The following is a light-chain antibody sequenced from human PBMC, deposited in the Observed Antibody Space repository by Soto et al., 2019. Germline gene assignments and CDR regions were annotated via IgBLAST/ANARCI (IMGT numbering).Light chain of an antibody. CDR1: SSDVGSYNL. Sequence: QSVLTQPASVSGSPGQSITISCTGTSSDVGSYNLVSWYQQHPGKAPKLMIYEGSKRLSGVSNRFSGSKSGNTASLTISGLQAEDEAEYSCCSYAGSITWLFGGGTKLTVL. V-gene: IGLV2-23*01. CDR2: EGS. J-gene: IGLJ2*01. CDR3: CSYAGSITWL.